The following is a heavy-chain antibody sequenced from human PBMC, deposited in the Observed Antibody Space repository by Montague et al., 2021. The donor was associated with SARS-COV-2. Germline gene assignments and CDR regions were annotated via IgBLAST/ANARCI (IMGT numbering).Heavy chain of an antibody. CDR1: GGSISSCDYN. Sequence: TLSLTCTVSGGSISSCDYNWNWFRQPPGKGLEWIAYTYNNDRTNYNPSLESRVSVSVDTSKNQFSLRLSSVTAADTAVYYCASIGGWSGAFWGQGTLVTVSS. CDR2: TYNNDRT. J-gene: IGHJ4*02. CDR3: ASIGGWSGAF. D-gene: IGHD3/OR15-3a*01. V-gene: IGHV4-30-4*08.